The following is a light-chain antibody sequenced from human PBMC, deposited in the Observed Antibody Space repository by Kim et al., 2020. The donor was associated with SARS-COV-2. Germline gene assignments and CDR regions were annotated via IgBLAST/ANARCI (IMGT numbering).Light chain of an antibody. Sequence: GQSITISCTGTSSDVGGPNSVSWYLQHPGKAPKLMIYDVSHRPTGISDRFSESKSGNTASLTISGLQAEDEADYYCSSYTSSSTWVFGGGTTLTVL. J-gene: IGLJ3*02. V-gene: IGLV2-14*03. CDR2: DVS. CDR1: SSDVGGPNS. CDR3: SSYTSSSTWV.